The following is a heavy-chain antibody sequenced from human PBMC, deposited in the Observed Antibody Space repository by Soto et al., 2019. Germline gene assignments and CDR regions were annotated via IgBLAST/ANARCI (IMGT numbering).Heavy chain of an antibody. V-gene: IGHV1-3*01. CDR2: VNAGNGNT. Sequence: ASVKVSCKASGYTFTSYAMHWVRQAPGQRLEWMGWVNAGNGNTKYSQKFQGRVTITRDTSASTAYMELSSLRSEDTAVYYCARGITLPTPLDYWGQGALVTVSS. CDR3: ARGITLPTPLDY. J-gene: IGHJ4*02. CDR1: GYTFTSYA. D-gene: IGHD1-20*01.